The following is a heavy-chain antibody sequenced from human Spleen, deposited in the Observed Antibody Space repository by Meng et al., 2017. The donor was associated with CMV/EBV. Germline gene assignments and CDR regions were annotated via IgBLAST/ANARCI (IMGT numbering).Heavy chain of an antibody. CDR1: GGSVNSPKYY. Sequence: SGGSVNSPKYYWSWIRQPPGKGLEWIGYIYYSGSTRYNPSLNSRLTISMDKSKNQFSLNLYSLTAADTALYYCAREWAGSSFDYWGQGALVTVSS. CDR2: IYYSGST. J-gene: IGHJ4*02. CDR3: AREWAGSSFDY. D-gene: IGHD6-19*01. V-gene: IGHV4-61*01.